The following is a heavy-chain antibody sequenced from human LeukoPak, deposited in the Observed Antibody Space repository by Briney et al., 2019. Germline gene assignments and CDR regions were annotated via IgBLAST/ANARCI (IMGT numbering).Heavy chain of an antibody. V-gene: IGHV5-51*01. J-gene: IGHJ3*02. CDR1: GYSFTSYW. CDR2: IYPVDSDT. D-gene: IGHD6-13*01. CDR3: ARHVLGSRSWFYGDAFDI. Sequence: GESLKISCKGSGYSFTSYWIAWVRPITGKGLEWMGIIYPVDSDTRYSPSFQGQVTISAHKSISTAYLQWSSLKASDTAMYYGARHVLGSRSWFYGDAFDIWGQGTMVTVSS.